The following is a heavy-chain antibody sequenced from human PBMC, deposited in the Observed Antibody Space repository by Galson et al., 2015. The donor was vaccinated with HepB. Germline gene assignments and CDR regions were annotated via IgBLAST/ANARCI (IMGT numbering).Heavy chain of an antibody. D-gene: IGHD3-9*01. CDR1: GFTFSSYG. CDR2: LPYHGSDA. V-gene: IGHV3-30*18. Sequence: SLRLSCAASGFTFSSYGMHWVRQAPGKGLEWVAALPYHGSDANYADSVKGRFTISRDNSKNILYLQMNSLRAEDTAVYYCAKTQIHWLLPDYWGQGSLVTVSS. CDR3: AKTQIHWLLPDY. J-gene: IGHJ4*02.